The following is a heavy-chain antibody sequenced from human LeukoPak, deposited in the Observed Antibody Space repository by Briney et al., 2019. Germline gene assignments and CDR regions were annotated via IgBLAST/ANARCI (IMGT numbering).Heavy chain of an antibody. J-gene: IGHJ4*02. V-gene: IGHV1-2*06. CDR3: AKDRGGDLRYGGSDY. D-gene: IGHD5-12*01. CDR1: GYTFTGYY. Sequence: ASVEVSCKAPGYTFTGYYMHWVRQAPGQGLEWMGRINPNSGGTNYAQKFQGRVTMTRDTSISTAYMELSRLRSDDTAVYYCAKDRGGDLRYGGSDYWGQGTLVTVSS. CDR2: INPNSGGT.